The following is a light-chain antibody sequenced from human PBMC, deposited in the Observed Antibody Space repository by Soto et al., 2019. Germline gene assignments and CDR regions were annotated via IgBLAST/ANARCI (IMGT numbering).Light chain of an antibody. Sequence: DIQMNQSPSSLSASVGDRVTITCRASQSISSYLNWYQQKPGKAPKLLIYAASSLQSGVPSRFSGSRSGTDFTLTISSLQPQDFVTYYCQQSYSTPPWTFGQGTKVEIK. CDR1: QSISSY. V-gene: IGKV1-39*01. CDR3: QQSYSTPPWT. CDR2: AAS. J-gene: IGKJ1*01.